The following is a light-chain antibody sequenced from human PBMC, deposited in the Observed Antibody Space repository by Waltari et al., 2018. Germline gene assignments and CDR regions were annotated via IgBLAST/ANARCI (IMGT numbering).Light chain of an antibody. Sequence: QSALTQPAPVSVSPGQSITLSCTGTSSDVGGYNFFSWYQQHPGKAPKLMIYDVSNRPSGVSNRFSGSKSGNTASLTISGLQAEDEADYYCSSYTSSSTLVFGGGTKLTVL. CDR3: SSYTSSSTLV. V-gene: IGLV2-14*03. CDR2: DVS. CDR1: SSDVGGYNF. J-gene: IGLJ2*01.